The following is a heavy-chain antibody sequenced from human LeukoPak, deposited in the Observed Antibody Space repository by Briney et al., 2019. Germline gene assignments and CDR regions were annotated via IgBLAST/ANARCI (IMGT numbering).Heavy chain of an antibody. CDR3: ARYYYGSGSYYKGYYFYGMDV. V-gene: IGHV1-69*13. Sequence: ASVKVSYKASGGTFCTYAISWVRQAPGQGLEWMGGIIPIFGTANYAQKFQGRVTITADESTSTAYMELSSLRSEDTAVYYCARYYYGSGSYYKGYYFYGMDVWDRGTTVTVSS. D-gene: IGHD3-10*01. J-gene: IGHJ6*02. CDR1: GGTFCTYA. CDR2: IIPIFGTA.